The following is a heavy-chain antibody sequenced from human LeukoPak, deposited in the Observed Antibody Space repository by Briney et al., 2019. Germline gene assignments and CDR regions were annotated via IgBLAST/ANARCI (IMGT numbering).Heavy chain of an antibody. Sequence: GGSLGLSCEASGFPLSSYAMSWVRQAPGKGLDWVSAISGSGGSTYYADSVKGRFTISRDTSKSTVYLQMNSLRGEDTAIYYCARRSGIDKGNFDYWGQGTLVTVSS. V-gene: IGHV3-23*01. CDR2: ISGSGGST. J-gene: IGHJ4*02. D-gene: IGHD3-10*01. CDR3: ARRSGIDKGNFDY. CDR1: GFPLSSYA.